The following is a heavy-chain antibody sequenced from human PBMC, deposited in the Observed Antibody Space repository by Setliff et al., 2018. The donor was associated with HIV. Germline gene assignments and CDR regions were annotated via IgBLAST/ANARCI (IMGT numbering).Heavy chain of an antibody. CDR3: ARASVGATGLYAFDI. J-gene: IGHJ3*02. CDR1: GGSISSGIYY. D-gene: IGHD1-26*01. CDR2: IYTSGST. Sequence: TSETLSLTCTVSGGSISSGIYYWSWIRQPAGQGLEWIGHIYTSGSTNYSPSVKSRVTISVDTSKNQFSLRLNSVTAADTAVYYCARASVGATGLYAFDIWGQGTMVTVSS. V-gene: IGHV4-61*09.